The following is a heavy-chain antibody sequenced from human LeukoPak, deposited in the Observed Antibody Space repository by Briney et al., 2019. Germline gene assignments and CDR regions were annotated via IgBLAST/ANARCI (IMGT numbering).Heavy chain of an antibody. J-gene: IGHJ4*02. CDR1: GGSISTSSYY. V-gene: IGHV4-39*07. CDR3: ARDVPGGRNDY. Sequence: SETLSLTCTVSGGSISTSSYYWGWIRQPPVKGLEWVGNIYYSGLTNYSPSLKSRVTISLDTSKNQFSLNINFVTAADTAVYYCARDVPGGRNDYWGQGTLVTVSS. D-gene: IGHD3-16*01. CDR2: IYYSGLT.